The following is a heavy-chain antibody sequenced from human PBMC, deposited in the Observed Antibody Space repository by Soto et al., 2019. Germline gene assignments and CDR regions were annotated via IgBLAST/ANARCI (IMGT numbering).Heavy chain of an antibody. CDR1: GFTFSSYW. V-gene: IGHV3-7*01. J-gene: IGHJ6*02. Sequence: EVQLVESGGGLVQPGGSLRLSCVDSGFTFSSYWMSWVRQAPVKGLVWVGNIKQDGSEENYVDSVKGRFTISRDNAKNSMYLQMNSLRAEDTAVYYCARIAASGRGWDVWCQGTTVVVSS. CDR2: IKQDGSEE. CDR3: ARIAASGRGWDV. D-gene: IGHD6-13*01.